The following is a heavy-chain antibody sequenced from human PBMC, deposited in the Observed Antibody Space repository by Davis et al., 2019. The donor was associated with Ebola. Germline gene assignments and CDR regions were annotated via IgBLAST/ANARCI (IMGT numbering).Heavy chain of an antibody. D-gene: IGHD1-1*01. V-gene: IGHV1-18*01. CDR3: ARAQFPTTSDH. Sequence: AASVKVSCKASGYTFTNYGINWVRQTPGQGLEWMGWISTYYDNTNYVQKFQGRVILTTDTSTSTAYMEVGTLRSDDTAVYYCARAQFPTTSDHWGQGTLVTVSS. CDR1: GYTFTNYG. J-gene: IGHJ4*02. CDR2: ISTYYDNT.